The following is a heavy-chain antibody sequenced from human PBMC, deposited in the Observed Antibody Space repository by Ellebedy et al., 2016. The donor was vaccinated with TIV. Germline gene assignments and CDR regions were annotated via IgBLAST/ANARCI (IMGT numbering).Heavy chain of an antibody. CDR3: ASVTFSSLSPFDY. V-gene: IGHV1-2*02. CDR2: IYPNSGDT. J-gene: IGHJ4*02. Sequence: AASVKVSCKTSGYTFTDYHIHWMRQAPGQGLEWMGWIYPNSGDTKYAQKFQGRVTMTRDTPIATGYMELNRLTSDDSATYYCASVTFSSLSPFDYWGQGTLVTVSS. CDR1: GYTFTDYH. D-gene: IGHD6-13*01.